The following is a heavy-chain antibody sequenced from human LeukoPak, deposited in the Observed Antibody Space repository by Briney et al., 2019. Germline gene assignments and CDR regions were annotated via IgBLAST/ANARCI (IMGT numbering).Heavy chain of an antibody. V-gene: IGHV3-23*01. CDR3: AAHASGNSFWDC. D-gene: IGHD4-23*01. Sequence: GQSMRPASAASTFTFSSYAMSWVRQAQGNLMEWVAAISSSGGSTYYADSLKGRFTISRDKSKNTLYLQTNSLRAEDTAVYYCAAHASGNSFWDCWGQGTLVTVSS. J-gene: IGHJ4*02. CDR2: ISSSGGST. CDR1: TFTFSSYA.